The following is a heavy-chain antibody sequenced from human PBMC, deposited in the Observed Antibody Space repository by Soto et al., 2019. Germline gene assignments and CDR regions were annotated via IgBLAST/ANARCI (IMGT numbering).Heavy chain of an antibody. CDR1: GFTLSNAW. J-gene: IGHJ4*02. D-gene: IGHD3-10*01. V-gene: IGHV3-15*01. CDR2: IKSRPDGGTA. CDR3: ATSLGGL. Sequence: ETQLVESGGGLVKPGGSLRLSCAASGFTLSNAWMTWVRQAPGKGLEGVGLIKSRPDGGTAHYTAPVKGRFIISRDDSKNTLYLQMNALQTEDTAVYYCATSLGGLWGQGTLVTVSS.